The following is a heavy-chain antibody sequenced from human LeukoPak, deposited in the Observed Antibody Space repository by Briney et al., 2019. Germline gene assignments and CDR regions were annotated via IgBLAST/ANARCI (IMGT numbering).Heavy chain of an antibody. D-gene: IGHD4-23*01. CDR3: ARLPFNSNSSPSDY. CDR1: GYSFTNYW. J-gene: IGHJ4*02. V-gene: IGHV5-51*01. CDR2: IYPGDSDT. Sequence: GESLKISCKTSGYSFTNYWIAWVRQMPGKGLEWMGIIYPGDSDTRYSPSFQGQVTISADKSITTAYLQWSSLKASDTAMYYCARLPFNSNSSPSDYWGRGTLVTVSS.